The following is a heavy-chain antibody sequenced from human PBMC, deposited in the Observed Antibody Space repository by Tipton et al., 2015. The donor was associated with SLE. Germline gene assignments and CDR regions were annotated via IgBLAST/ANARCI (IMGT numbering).Heavy chain of an antibody. CDR3: AKGSDYYDSSGYYTSYYYYYMDV. CDR1: GYTFTTYG. CDR2: IRAYNGNK. V-gene: IGHV1-18*04. Sequence: QVQLVQSGAEVKKPGASVKVSCKASGYTFTTYGISWVRQAPGQGLEWMGWIRAYNGNKNYAQKLQGRITMTTDTSTSTAYMELRSLRSDDTAVYYCAKGSDYYDSSGYYTSYYYYYMDVCCKGTTVTVSS. J-gene: IGHJ6*03. D-gene: IGHD3-22*01.